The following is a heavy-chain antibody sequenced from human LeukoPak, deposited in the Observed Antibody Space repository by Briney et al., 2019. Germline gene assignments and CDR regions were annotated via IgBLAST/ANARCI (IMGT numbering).Heavy chain of an antibody. CDR3: ARHSVSAPPYYYYYMDV. CDR2: INSDGSST. Sequence: GGSLRLSCAASGFTFSNYWMHWVRQAPGKGLVWVSRINSDGSSTSYADSVKGRFTISRDNAKNTLYLQMNSLRAEDTAVYYCARHSVSAPPYYYYYMDVWGKGTTVTISS. V-gene: IGHV3-74*01. CDR1: GFTFSNYW. D-gene: IGHD2-15*01. J-gene: IGHJ6*03.